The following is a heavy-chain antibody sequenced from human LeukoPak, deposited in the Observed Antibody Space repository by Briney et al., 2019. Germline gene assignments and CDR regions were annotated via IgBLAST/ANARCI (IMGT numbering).Heavy chain of an antibody. D-gene: IGHD1-26*01. CDR3: ARTVGARTFYLDY. Sequence: SETLSLTCTVSGGSVRSGGYYWSWIRQHPGKGLEWIGYIFYTGRISYNPSLSSRVTISFDTSKNQFSLNLSSVTAADTAVYFCARTVGARTFYLDYWGHGTLVTVSS. CDR2: IFYTGRI. CDR1: GGSVRSGGYY. J-gene: IGHJ4*01. V-gene: IGHV4-31*03.